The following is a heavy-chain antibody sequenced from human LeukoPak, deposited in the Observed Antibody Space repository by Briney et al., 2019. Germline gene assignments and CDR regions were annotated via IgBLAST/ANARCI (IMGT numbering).Heavy chain of an antibody. CDR2: IWYDGSNK. CDR3: TTDVASPSRSGSPPDY. D-gene: IGHD1-26*01. V-gene: IGHV3-33*01. Sequence: PGGSLRLSCAASRFTFSNYGMHWVRQAPGKGLEWVAVIWYDGSNKYYADSVKGRFTISRDNSKNTLYLQMNSLRAEDTAVYYCTTDVASPSRSGSPPDYWGQGTLVTVSS. CDR1: RFTFSNYG. J-gene: IGHJ4*02.